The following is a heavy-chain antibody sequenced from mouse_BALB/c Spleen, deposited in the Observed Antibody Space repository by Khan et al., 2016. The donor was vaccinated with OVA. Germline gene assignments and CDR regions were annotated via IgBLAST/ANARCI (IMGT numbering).Heavy chain of an antibody. D-gene: IGHD1-1*01. CDR1: GYSITSDYA. Sequence: EVQLQESGPGLVKPSQSLSLTCTVTGYSITSDYAWNWIRQFPGNKLEWMGYISYSGRTSYNPSLKSRISITRDKSKHQFFLQLMSVAAEDTATYYCARSVTITTVVATDFDYWGQGTTLTVSS. CDR3: ARSVTITTVVATDFDY. CDR2: ISYSGRT. J-gene: IGHJ2*01. V-gene: IGHV3-2*02.